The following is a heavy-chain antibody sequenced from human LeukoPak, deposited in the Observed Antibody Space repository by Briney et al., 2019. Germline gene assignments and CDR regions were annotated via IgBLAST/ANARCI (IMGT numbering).Heavy chain of an antibody. CDR1: GFTFSSYS. D-gene: IGHD3-3*01. J-gene: IGHJ4*02. V-gene: IGHV3-7*01. CDR2: IKQDGSEK. Sequence: PGGSLRLSCAASGFTFSSYSMSWVRQAPGKGLEWVANIKQDGSEKYYVDSVKGRFTISRDNAKNSLYLQMNSLRAEDTAVYYCAREYDFWSGLSPPDYWGQGTLVTVSS. CDR3: AREYDFWSGLSPPDY.